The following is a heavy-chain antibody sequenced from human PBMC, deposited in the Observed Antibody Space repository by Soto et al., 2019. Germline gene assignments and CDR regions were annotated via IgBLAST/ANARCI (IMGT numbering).Heavy chain of an antibody. CDR2: MNPNSGNT. CDR3: TRAYGAETFDF. J-gene: IGHJ5*01. D-gene: IGHD3-10*01. CDR1: GYTFNNYD. V-gene: IGHV1-8*02. Sequence: ASVTVSCKASGYTFNNYDIHWVRQAPGHGLEWMGWMNPNSGNTGYAQNFRGRVTMTQNTAIGTAYMELSSLRSDDTATYYCTRAYGAETFDFWGQGTRVTVSS.